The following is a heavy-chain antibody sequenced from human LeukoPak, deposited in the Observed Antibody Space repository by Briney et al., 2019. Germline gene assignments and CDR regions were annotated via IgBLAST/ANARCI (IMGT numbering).Heavy chain of an antibody. CDR1: GFNFSSFG. Sequence: GKSLRLSCAASGFNFSSFGMHWVRQAPGKGLEWVAVIWYAGNNKYYADSMKGRFTISRDNSKNTLYLHMNSLRAEDTALYCCTRNGQQWPVYSCDDWGQGTLVTVSS. D-gene: IGHD6-19*01. CDR2: IWYAGNNK. V-gene: IGHV3-33*01. CDR3: TRNGQQWPVYSCDD. J-gene: IGHJ4*02.